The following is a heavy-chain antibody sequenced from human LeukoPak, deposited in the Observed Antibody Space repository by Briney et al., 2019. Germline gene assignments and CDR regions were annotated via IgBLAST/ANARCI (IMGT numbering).Heavy chain of an antibody. CDR2: IYHSGTT. V-gene: IGHV4-30-2*01. CDR3: ASPAASDAFDI. J-gene: IGHJ3*02. D-gene: IGHD6-13*01. CDR1: GGSISSGGYY. Sequence: SETLSLTCTVSGGSISSGGYYWNCIRQPPGKGLEWIGYIYHSGTTYYNPSLKSRVTISVDRSKNQFSLKLSSVTAADTAVYYCASPAASDAFDIWGQGTMVTVSS.